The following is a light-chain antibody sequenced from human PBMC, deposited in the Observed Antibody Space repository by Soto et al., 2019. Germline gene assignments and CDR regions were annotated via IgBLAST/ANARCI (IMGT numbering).Light chain of an antibody. CDR2: SAS. J-gene: IGKJ1*01. Sequence: DIQMTQSPSSLSASVGARVTITCRASQSITTYLNWYQQKPGKAPKLLIYSASSLQGGASSRFSGSGSGTEFTLTINSLQPEDFATYYCQQSYSTTWTLGQGTKVDIK. CDR1: QSITTY. V-gene: IGKV1-39*01. CDR3: QQSYSTTWT.